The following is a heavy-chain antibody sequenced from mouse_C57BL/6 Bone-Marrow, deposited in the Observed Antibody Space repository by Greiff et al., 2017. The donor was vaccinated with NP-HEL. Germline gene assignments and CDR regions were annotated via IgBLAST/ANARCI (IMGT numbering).Heavy chain of an antibody. CDR2: INPNNGGT. Sequence: VQLQQSGPELVKPGASVKIPCKASGYTFTDYNMDWVKQSHGKSLEWIGDINPNNGGTIYNQKFKGKATLTVDKSSSTAYMELSSLTSEDTAVYYCAGFWIFSDGGNYYAMDDWGQGTSVTVSS. CDR1: GYTFTDYN. J-gene: IGHJ4*01. V-gene: IGHV1-18*01. CDR3: AGFWIFSDGGNYYAMDD.